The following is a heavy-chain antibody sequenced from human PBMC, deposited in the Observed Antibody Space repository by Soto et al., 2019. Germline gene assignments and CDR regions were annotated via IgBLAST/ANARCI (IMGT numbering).Heavy chain of an antibody. Sequence: EVQVVESGGGLVQPGGSLRLSCAASGLTFNNYWMHWVRQVPGKGLVWVSRINTAGSSTTYADSVKGRFTISRDNAKNTQYLQMNSLRAEDTAVYYCEGGVGNTYVYSLGYWGQGTLVTVSS. CDR1: GLTFNNYW. CDR2: INTAGSST. D-gene: IGHD5-18*01. J-gene: IGHJ4*02. CDR3: EGGVGNTYVYSLGY. V-gene: IGHV3-74*01.